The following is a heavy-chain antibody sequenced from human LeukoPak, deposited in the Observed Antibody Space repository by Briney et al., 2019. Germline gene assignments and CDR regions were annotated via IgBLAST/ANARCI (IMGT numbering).Heavy chain of an antibody. CDR3: ARGTHCSGGSCYSYDY. CDR2: IYYSGST. J-gene: IGHJ4*02. Sequence: PSETLSLTCTVSGGSVSSGGYYWSWIRQPPGKGLEWIGYIYYSGSTSYNPSLKSRVTISVDTSKNQFSLKLSSVTAAGTAVYYCARGTHCSGGSCYSYDYWGQGTLVTVSS. V-gene: IGHV4-61*08. D-gene: IGHD2-15*01. CDR1: GGSVSSGGYY.